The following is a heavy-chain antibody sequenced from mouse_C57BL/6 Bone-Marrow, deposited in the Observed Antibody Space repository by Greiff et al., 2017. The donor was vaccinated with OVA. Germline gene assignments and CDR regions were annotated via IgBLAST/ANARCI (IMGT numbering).Heavy chain of an antibody. CDR3: ARHGGKKDYFDY. J-gene: IGHJ2*01. CDR1: GFSLTSYG. D-gene: IGHD2-1*01. Sequence: VHLVESGPGLVAPSQSLSITCTVSGFSLTSYGVHWFRQPPGKGLEWLVVIWSDGSTTYNSALKSRLSISKDNSKSPVFLKMNSLQTDNTAMYYCARHGGKKDYFDYWGQGTTLTVSS. V-gene: IGHV2-6-1*01. CDR2: IWSDGST.